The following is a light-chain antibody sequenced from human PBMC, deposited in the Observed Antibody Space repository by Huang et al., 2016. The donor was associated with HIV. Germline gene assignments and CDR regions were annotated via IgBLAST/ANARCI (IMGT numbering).Light chain of an antibody. Sequence: EVVLTQSPATLSLSPGERATLSCRASQGVSSSFAWYQQKPGQAPRLLICTASVRATGIPARFSGSASGTDFTLTISSLEPEDFAVYYCQQRRNWPPYTFGQGTKLEIK. CDR1: QGVSSS. CDR2: TAS. V-gene: IGKV3-11*01. CDR3: QQRRNWPPYT. J-gene: IGKJ2*01.